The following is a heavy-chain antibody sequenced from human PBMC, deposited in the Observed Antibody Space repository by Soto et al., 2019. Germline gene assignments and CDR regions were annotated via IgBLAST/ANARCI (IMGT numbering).Heavy chain of an antibody. Sequence: HPGGSLRLSCAASGFTFSSYWMSWVRQAPGKGLEWVANIKQDGNEKHYVDSVKGRFTISRDNAKNSLYLQMNSLRVEDTAVYYCARETGGYDMDVWGQGNTVTVSS. J-gene: IGHJ6*02. V-gene: IGHV3-7*01. CDR2: IKQDGNEK. CDR1: GFTFSSYW. CDR3: ARETGGYDMDV.